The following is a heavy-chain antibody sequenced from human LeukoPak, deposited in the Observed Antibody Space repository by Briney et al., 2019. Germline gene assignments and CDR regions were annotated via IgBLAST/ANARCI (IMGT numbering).Heavy chain of an antibody. D-gene: IGHD1-26*01. J-gene: IGHJ6*03. Sequence: ALVKVSCKASGYTFTSYGISWVRQAPGQGLEWMGWISAYNGNTNYAQKLQGRVTMTTDTSTSTAYMELRSLRSDDTAVYYCARSGSYFYYYYYYMDVWGKGTTVTISS. CDR2: ISAYNGNT. V-gene: IGHV1-18*01. CDR3: ARSGSYFYYYYYYMDV. CDR1: GYTFTSYG.